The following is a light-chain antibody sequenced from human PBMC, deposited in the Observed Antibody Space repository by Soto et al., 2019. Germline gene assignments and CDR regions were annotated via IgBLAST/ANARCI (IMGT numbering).Light chain of an antibody. CDR2: GAS. V-gene: IGKV3-20*01. Sequence: EIVLTQSPGTLSLSPGDRATLSCRASQSVSSSYLAWYQQKPGQAPRLLIYGASSRATGIPDRFSGSGSGTEFTLTISSLQSEYFAVYYCQQYNNWRTFGQGTKVDIK. CDR1: QSVSSSY. J-gene: IGKJ1*01. CDR3: QQYNNWRT.